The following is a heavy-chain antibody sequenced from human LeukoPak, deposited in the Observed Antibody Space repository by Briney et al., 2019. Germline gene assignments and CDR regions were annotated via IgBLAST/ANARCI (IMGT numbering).Heavy chain of an antibody. CDR3: ARRRENFHFDS. V-gene: IGHV3-20*04. CDR2: INWKGDIM. D-gene: IGHD1-26*01. Sequence: GESLKISCAASGFTFDDHAMAWVRQAPGKGLEWVSAINWKGDIMDYADSVKGRFTISRDNARNSLYLQMDRLRAEDTAVYYCARRRENFHFDSWGQGTLVTVST. J-gene: IGHJ4*02. CDR1: GFTFDDHA.